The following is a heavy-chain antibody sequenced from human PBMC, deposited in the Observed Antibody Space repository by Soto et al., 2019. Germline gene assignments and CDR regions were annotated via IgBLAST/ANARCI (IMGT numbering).Heavy chain of an antibody. V-gene: IGHV4-4*07. D-gene: IGHD6-19*01. CDR2: IYTSGTT. Sequence: QVQLQESGPGLVKPSETLSLTCTVSGGSMSSNYWSWIRQSAGKGLEWIGRIYTSGTTNYNPSIKNRFTMSVDTSKNRFSLKLTSVTAADTAGYYCARDQRLDSYSSPLYFYFDSWGQGSLVTVSS. CDR1: GGSMSSNY. CDR3: ARDQRLDSYSSPLYFYFDS. J-gene: IGHJ4*02.